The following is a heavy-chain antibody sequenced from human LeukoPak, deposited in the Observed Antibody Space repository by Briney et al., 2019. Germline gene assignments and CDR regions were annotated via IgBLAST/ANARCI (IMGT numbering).Heavy chain of an antibody. J-gene: IGHJ6*02. CDR2: INHNGNVN. CDR3: ARGGGLDV. CDR1: GFTFSSYA. Sequence: GGSLRLSCSASGFTFSSYAMNWARQAPGKGLEWVASINHNGNVNYYVDSVKGRFTISRDNAKNSLYLQMSNLRAEDTAVYFCARGGGLDVWGQGATVTVSS. D-gene: IGHD3-16*01. V-gene: IGHV3-7*03.